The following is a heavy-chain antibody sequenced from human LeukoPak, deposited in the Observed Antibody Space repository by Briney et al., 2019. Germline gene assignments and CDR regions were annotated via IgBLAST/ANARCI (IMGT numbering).Heavy chain of an antibody. J-gene: IGHJ6*03. CDR2: ISTGSSTM. D-gene: IGHD3-16*01. CDR1: GFTFSSDS. V-gene: IGHV3-48*01. CDR3: ARSGFWDAYSYYYKDV. Sequence: GGSLRLSSAASGFTFSSDSMSWVRQAPGKGLEWISYISTGSSTMYYADSVKGRFTISRDDARTSLSLQMNSLRAADTAIYYCARSGFWDAYSYYYKDVWGKGTAVTVSS.